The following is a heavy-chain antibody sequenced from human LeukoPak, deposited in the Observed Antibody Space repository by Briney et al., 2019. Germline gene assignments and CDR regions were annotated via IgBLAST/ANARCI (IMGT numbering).Heavy chain of an antibody. D-gene: IGHD2-15*01. Sequence: SGTLSLTCAVSGGSISSSNWWSWVRQPPGKGLEWIGEIYHSGSTNYNPSLKSRVTISVDKSKNQFSLKLSSVTAADTAVYYCARERVSDCSGGSCYVGYGMDVWGQGTTVTVSS. V-gene: IGHV4-4*02. CDR1: GGSISSSNW. J-gene: IGHJ6*02. CDR3: ARERVSDCSGGSCYVGYGMDV. CDR2: IYHSGST.